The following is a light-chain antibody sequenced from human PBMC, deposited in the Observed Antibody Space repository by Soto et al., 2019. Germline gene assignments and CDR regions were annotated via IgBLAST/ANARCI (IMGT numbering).Light chain of an antibody. CDR1: QSLSGSF. Sequence: EIVLTQSPGTLSLSPGERVTLSCRASQSLSGSFLAWYQQKPGQAPRLLIHDASSRATGIPDRFSGSGSGTDFTLTISRLESEDFAVYYCQQYGRSPRTFGQGTKVAIK. J-gene: IGKJ1*01. CDR2: DAS. CDR3: QQYGRSPRT. V-gene: IGKV3-20*01.